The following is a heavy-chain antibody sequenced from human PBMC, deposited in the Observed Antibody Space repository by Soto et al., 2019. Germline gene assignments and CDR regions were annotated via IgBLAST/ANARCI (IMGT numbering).Heavy chain of an antibody. CDR2: IFESGAT. V-gene: IGHV4-4*02. CDR1: GGSISSSSW. D-gene: IGHD1-7*01. CDR3: TTSHAGELNN. Sequence: QVQLQESGPGLVKPSGTLSLTCAVSGGSISSSSWWTWVRQSPGKGLEWIGEIFESGATNYNPSLKSRLTMSVDKSKNQFPLNLRSLTAADTAVYFCTTSHAGELNNWGQGTLVTVSS. J-gene: IGHJ4*02.